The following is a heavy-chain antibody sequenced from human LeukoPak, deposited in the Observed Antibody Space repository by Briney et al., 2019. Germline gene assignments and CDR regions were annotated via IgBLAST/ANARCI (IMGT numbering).Heavy chain of an antibody. CDR2: IYYSGTS. J-gene: IGHJ1*01. CDR1: GGSVTSTSYY. CDR3: ARQRNYDSGAEYFHH. Sequence: SETLSLTCTVSGGSVTSTSYYWGWIRQPPGKGLEWIGSIYYSGTSYINPSLRGRVTISVDTSKDQFSLKLPSVTAADTAVYFCARQRNYDSGAEYFHHWGLGTLVTVPS. D-gene: IGHD3-9*01. V-gene: IGHV4-39*01.